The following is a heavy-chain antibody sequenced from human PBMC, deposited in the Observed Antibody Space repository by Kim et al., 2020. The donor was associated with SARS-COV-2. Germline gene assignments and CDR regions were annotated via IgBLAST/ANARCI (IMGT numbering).Heavy chain of an antibody. CDR3: ARFRQSVVPAAMYFDY. Sequence: SLKSRVTISVDTSKNQFSRKLSSVTATDTAVYYCARFRQSVVPAAMYFDYWGQGTLVTVSS. V-gene: IGHV4-30-2*05. D-gene: IGHD2-2*01. J-gene: IGHJ4*02.